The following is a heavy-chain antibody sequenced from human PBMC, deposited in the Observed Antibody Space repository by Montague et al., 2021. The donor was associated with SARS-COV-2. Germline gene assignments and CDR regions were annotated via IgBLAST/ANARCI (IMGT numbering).Heavy chain of an antibody. J-gene: IGHJ4*02. V-gene: IGHV4-39*01. Sequence: SETLSLTCTVSGGSISSSSYYWGWIRQPPGKGLEWIGSIYYSGSTYYNPSLKSRVTISVDTSKNQFSLKLSSVTAADTAVYYCARHEERITIFGVVTKAAFDFWGQGTLVTVSS. CDR1: GGSISSSSYY. CDR2: IYYSGST. D-gene: IGHD3-3*01. CDR3: ARHEERITIFGVVTKAAFDF.